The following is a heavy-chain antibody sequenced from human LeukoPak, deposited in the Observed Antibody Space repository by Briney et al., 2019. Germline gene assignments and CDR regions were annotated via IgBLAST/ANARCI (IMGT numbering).Heavy chain of an antibody. J-gene: IGHJ4*02. Sequence: GGSLRLSCAAPGFTFSSYWMHWVRQAPGKGLVWVSRINSDGSSTSYADSVKGRFTISRDNAKNTLYLQMNSLRAEDTAVYYCARVRQGRYFDYWGQGTLVTVSS. CDR2: INSDGSST. V-gene: IGHV3-74*01. CDR1: GFTFSSYW. D-gene: IGHD3-10*01. CDR3: ARVRQGRYFDY.